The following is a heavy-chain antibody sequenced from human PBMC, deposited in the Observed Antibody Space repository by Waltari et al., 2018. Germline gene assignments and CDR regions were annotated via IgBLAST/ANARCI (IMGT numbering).Heavy chain of an antibody. CDR3: AAKGVVLPATYDY. D-gene: IGHD2-15*01. J-gene: IGHJ4*02. V-gene: IGHV1-2*06. Sequence: QVQLVQSGAEVKKPGASVKVSCKASGYTFSGSYIHWVRQAPGQGLEWMGRIDPNSGGPDSARKFAGRVSMTRDTSISTAYVELSSLRSDDTAVYYCAAKGVVLPATYDYWGQGTLVTVSS. CDR2: IDPNSGGP. CDR1: GYTFSGSY.